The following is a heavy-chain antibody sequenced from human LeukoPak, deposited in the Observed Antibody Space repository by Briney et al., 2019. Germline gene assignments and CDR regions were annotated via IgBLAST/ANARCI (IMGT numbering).Heavy chain of an antibody. Sequence: QPRGSLRLSCAASGFTFDDYAMHWVRQAPGKGLERVSLISGDGGSTYFADSVKGRFTISRDNSKNSLYLQMNSLRTEDTALYYCAKDLFSGTVATPYLYYYGMDVWGQGTTVTVSS. CDR3: AKDLFSGTVATPYLYYYGMDV. CDR2: ISGDGGST. V-gene: IGHV3-43*02. D-gene: IGHD6-19*01. J-gene: IGHJ6*02. CDR1: GFTFDDYA.